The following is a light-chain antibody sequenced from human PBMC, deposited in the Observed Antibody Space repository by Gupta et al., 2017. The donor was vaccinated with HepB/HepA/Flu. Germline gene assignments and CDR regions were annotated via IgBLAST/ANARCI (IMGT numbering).Light chain of an antibody. Sequence: QSALTQPRSVSGSPGQSVTISCTGTDNDIGYYNYVSWYQHHPGKAPKLMISDVTDRPSGVPDRFSSSKSGNTASLAISGLQADDEADYYCCSYGGSYTYVFGAGSKVTVL. J-gene: IGLJ1*01. V-gene: IGLV2-11*01. CDR2: DVT. CDR3: CSYGGSYTYV. CDR1: DNDIGYYNY.